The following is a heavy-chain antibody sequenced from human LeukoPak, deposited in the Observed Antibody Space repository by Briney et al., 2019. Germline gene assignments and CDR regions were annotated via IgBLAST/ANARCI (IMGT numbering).Heavy chain of an antibody. D-gene: IGHD5-24*01. V-gene: IGHV3-74*01. J-gene: IGHJ4*02. Sequence: GGSLRLSCAASGFTFSNYWMHWVRQAPGKGLVWVSRINRDGRSTNYADSVKGRFTISRDNSENTLYLQMKSLRAEDTAVYYCARGDGYNFFDYWGQGTLVTVSS. CDR3: ARGDGYNFFDY. CDR1: GFTFSNYW. CDR2: INRDGRST.